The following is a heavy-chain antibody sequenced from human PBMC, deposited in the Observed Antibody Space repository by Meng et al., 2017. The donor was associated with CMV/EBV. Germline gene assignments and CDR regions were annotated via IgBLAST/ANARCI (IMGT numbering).Heavy chain of an antibody. J-gene: IGHJ4*02. CDR3: ARDFSGYDFNY. Sequence: GGSLRLSCAASGFTFSNAWMSWVRQAPGKGLEWVGRIKSKTDGGTTDYAAPVKGRFTISRDDSKNTLYLQMNSLRAEDTAVYYCARDFSGYDFNYWGQGTLVTVSS. D-gene: IGHD5-12*01. CDR2: IKSKTDGGTT. CDR1: GFTFSNAW. V-gene: IGHV3-15*01.